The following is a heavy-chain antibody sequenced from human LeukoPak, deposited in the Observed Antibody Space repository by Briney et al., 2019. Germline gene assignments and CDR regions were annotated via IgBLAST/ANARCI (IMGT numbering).Heavy chain of an antibody. CDR2: IIPIFGTA. J-gene: IGHJ4*02. D-gene: IGHD2-21*02. CDR3: ARGELSHCGGDCYWLTFNY. V-gene: IGHV1-69*13. Sequence: SVKASCKASGGTFSSYAISWVRQAPGQGLEWMGGIIPIFGTANYAQKFQGRVTITADESTSTAYMELSSLRSEDTAVYYCARGELSHCGGDCYWLTFNYWGQGTLVTVSS. CDR1: GGTFSSYA.